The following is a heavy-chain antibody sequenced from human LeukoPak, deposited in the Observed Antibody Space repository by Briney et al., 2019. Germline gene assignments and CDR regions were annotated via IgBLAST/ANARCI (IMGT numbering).Heavy chain of an antibody. CDR3: ARGGIAAAGIPFDY. Sequence: SETLSLTCAVYGGSFSGHYWSWIRQPPGKGLEWIGEINHSGSTNYNPSLKSRVTISVDTSKNQFSLKLSSVTAADTAVYYCARGGIAAAGIPFDYWGQGTLVTVSS. CDR2: INHSGST. V-gene: IGHV4-34*01. CDR1: GGSFSGHY. D-gene: IGHD6-13*01. J-gene: IGHJ4*02.